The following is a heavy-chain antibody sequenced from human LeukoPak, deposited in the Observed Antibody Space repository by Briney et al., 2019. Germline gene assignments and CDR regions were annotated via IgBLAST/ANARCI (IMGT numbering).Heavy chain of an antibody. CDR3: AKVVMVRGVNDAFDI. CDR2: ISGSGGST. CDR1: GFTFSSYA. Sequence: GGSMRLSCAASGFTFSSYAMSWVRQAPGKGLEWVSAISGSGGSTYYADSVKGRFTISRDNSKNTLYLQMNSLRAEDTAVYYCAKVVMVRGVNDAFDIWGQGTMVTVSS. V-gene: IGHV3-23*01. D-gene: IGHD3-10*01. J-gene: IGHJ3*02.